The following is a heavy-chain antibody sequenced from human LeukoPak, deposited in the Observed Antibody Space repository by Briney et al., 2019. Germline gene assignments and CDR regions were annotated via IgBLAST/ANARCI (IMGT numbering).Heavy chain of an antibody. V-gene: IGHV4-59*08. J-gene: IGHJ6*03. Sequence: PSETLSLTCTVSGGSISSYYWSWIRQPPGKGLEWIGYIYYSGSTNYNPSLKSRVTISVDTSKNQFSLKLSSVTAADTALYYCAGINSYYDSSGYYLDVWGKGTTVTISS. CDR2: IYYSGST. D-gene: IGHD3-22*01. CDR1: GGSISSYY. CDR3: AGINSYYDSSGYYLDV.